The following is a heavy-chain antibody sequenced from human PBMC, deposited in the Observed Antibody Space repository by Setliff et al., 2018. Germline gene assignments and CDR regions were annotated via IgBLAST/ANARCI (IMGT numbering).Heavy chain of an antibody. CDR2: IYPADSDP. V-gene: IGHV5-51*01. Sequence: ESLKISCKSSGYSFTTYWIGWVRQMPGKGLELMGIIYPADSDPRYSPSFQGQVTISVDKSISTVYLHWSSLKASDTAMYYCARSPLDDAFDIWGQGTMVTVSS. J-gene: IGHJ3*02. CDR1: GYSFTTYW. CDR3: ARSPLDDAFDI.